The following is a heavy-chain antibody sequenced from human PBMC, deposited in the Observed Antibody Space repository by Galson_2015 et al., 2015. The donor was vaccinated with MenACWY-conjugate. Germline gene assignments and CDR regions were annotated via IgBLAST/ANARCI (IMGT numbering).Heavy chain of an antibody. CDR3: ARLPRVINLILEGS. Sequence: VTLYLTSSVSDGSIYSSDHWRGWIRQPPGQGMERIESLHHSETTTSNPSLTSRVSISVDKPKNPFSLILTSVSAEDPAVYYCARLPRVINLILEGSWGQGILVTVSS. V-gene: IGHV4-39*01. J-gene: IGHJ5*02. CDR2: LHHSETT. CDR1: DGSIYSSDHW. D-gene: IGHD3-22*01.